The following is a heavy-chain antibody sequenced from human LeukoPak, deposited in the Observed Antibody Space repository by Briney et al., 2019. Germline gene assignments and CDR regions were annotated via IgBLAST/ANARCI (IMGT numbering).Heavy chain of an antibody. V-gene: IGHV3-21*01. CDR1: GFTFSSYS. D-gene: IGHD1-26*01. CDR2: ISSSSSYI. Sequence: PGGSLRLSCAASGFTFSSYSMNWVRQAPGKGLEWVSSISSSSSYIYYADSAKGRFTISRDNAKNSLYLQMNSLRAEDTAVYYCASIVGAFPAFDIWGQGTMVTVSS. J-gene: IGHJ3*02. CDR3: ASIVGAFPAFDI.